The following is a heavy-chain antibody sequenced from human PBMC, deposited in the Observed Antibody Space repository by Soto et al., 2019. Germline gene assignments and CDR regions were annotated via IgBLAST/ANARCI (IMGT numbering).Heavy chain of an antibody. CDR3: ARVSEYYYYGMDV. CDR2: IKQDGSEK. Sequence: GGSLRLSCAASGFTFSSYWMSWVRQAPGKGLEWVANIKQDGSEKYYVDSVKGRFTISRDNAKNSLYLQMNSLRAEDTAVYYCARVSEYYYYGMDVWGQGTTVTVSS. V-gene: IGHV3-7*05. J-gene: IGHJ6*02. CDR1: GFTFSSYW.